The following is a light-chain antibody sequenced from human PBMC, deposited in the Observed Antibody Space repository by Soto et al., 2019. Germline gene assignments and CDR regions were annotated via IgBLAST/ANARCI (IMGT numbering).Light chain of an antibody. J-gene: IGLJ1*01. CDR1: SSNIGAGYD. CDR2: GNS. V-gene: IGLV1-40*01. CDR3: QSYDSSLSGSDV. Sequence: QSVLTQPPSVSGAPGQRVTISCTGSSSNIGAGYDVHWYQQLPGTAPKLLIYGNSNRPSRVPDRFSGSKSGTSASLAITGLQAEDDADYFCQSYDSSLSGSDVFVTGTKVTVL.